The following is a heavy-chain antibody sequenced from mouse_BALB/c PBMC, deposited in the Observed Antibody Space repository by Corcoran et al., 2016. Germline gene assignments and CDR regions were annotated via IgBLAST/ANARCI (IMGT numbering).Heavy chain of an antibody. CDR1: GFTITSGYY. Sequence: QMQLQESGPGLVKPSQSLFLACSITGFTITSGYYWIWSRQSPGKPLEWLGYITHSGETFYNPSLQSPISITRETSKNQFFLQLYSVTTEDTAMYDCAGDYYGYWYFDVWGAGTTVTVSS. CDR3: AGDYYGYWYFDV. V-gene: IGHV12-3*02. D-gene: IGHD1-1*01. J-gene: IGHJ1*01. CDR2: ITHSGET.